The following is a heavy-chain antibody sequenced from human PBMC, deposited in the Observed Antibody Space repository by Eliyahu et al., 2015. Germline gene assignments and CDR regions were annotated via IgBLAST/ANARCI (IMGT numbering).Heavy chain of an antibody. CDR3: ARDLGFLIRGWYFDL. Sequence: EVQLVETGGGLIQPGGSLRLSCAASGFTVSSNYMSWVRQAPGKGLEWVSVIYSGGSTYYADSVKGRFTISRDNSKNTLYLQMNSLRAEDTAVYYCARDLGFLIRGWYFDLWGRGTLVTVSS. CDR2: IYSGGST. CDR1: GFTVSSNY. V-gene: IGHV3-53*02. D-gene: IGHD3-3*01. J-gene: IGHJ2*01.